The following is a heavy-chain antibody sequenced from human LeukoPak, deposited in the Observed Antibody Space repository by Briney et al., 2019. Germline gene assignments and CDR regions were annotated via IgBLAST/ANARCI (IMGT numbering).Heavy chain of an antibody. J-gene: IGHJ4*02. CDR3: ASSIPYTHFDY. CDR1: GGSISSSSYY. CDR2: IYYSGST. V-gene: IGHV4-39*01. D-gene: IGHD2-2*02. Sequence: SETLSLTCIVSGGSISSSSYYWGWIRQPPGRGLEWIGSIYYSGSTYYNPSLKSRVTISVDTSKNQFSLKLSSVTAADTAVYYCASSIPYTHFDYWGQGTLVTVSS.